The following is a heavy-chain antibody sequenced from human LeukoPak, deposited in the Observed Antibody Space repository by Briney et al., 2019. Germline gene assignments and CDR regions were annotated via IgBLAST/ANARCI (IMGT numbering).Heavy chain of an antibody. CDR2: MNPNSGNT. CDR1: GYTFTSYD. D-gene: IGHD3-3*02. V-gene: IGHV1-8*03. J-gene: IGHJ3*02. Sequence: ASVKVSCKASGYTFTSYDINWGRQATGEGREWMGWMNPNSGNTGYAQKFQGRVTITRNTSISTAYMELSRLRSDDTAVYYCASELGEDAFDIWGQGTMVTVSS. CDR3: ASELGEDAFDI.